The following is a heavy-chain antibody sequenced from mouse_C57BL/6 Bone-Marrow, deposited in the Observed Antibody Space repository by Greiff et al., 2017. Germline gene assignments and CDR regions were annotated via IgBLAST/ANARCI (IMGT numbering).Heavy chain of an antibody. V-gene: IGHV1-63*01. CDR2: IYPGGGYT. CDR1: GYTFTNYW. J-gene: IGHJ4*01. Sequence: VQLQQSGAELVRPGTSVKMSCKASGYTFTNYWIGWAKQRPGHGLEWIGDIYPGGGYTNYNEKFKGKATLTADESSSTAYMQFSSLTSEDSAIYYCARYFDYDAMDYWGQGTSVTVSS. CDR3: ARYFDYDAMDY.